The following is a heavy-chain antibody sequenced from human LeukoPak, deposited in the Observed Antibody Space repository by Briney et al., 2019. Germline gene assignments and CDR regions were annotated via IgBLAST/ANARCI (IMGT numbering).Heavy chain of an antibody. V-gene: IGHV1-69-2*01. CDR3: ATITMIVVGKLDY. D-gene: IGHD3-22*01. CDR1: GYTFTDYY. J-gene: IGHJ4*02. Sequence: ATVKISCKASGYTFTDYYMHWVQQAPGKGLEWMGRVDPEDGETVYAEKFQGRVTITADTSTDTAYMELSSLRSEDTAVYYCATITMIVVGKLDYWGQGTLVTVSS. CDR2: VDPEDGET.